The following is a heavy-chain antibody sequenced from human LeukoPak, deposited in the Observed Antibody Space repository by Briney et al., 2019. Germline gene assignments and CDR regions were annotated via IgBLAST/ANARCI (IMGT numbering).Heavy chain of an antibody. V-gene: IGHV3-30*14. CDR2: ISYDGISK. CDR1: GFTFSSYS. CDR3: ARDTLGAYDSNGYYHGY. Sequence: GRSLRLSCAASGFTFSSYSMHWVRQAPGKGLEWLSVISYDGISKYFADSVKGRFTISRDNSKNTLYLQMNSLRAEDTAVYYCARDTLGAYDSNGYYHGYWGQGTLVTVSS. D-gene: IGHD3-22*01. J-gene: IGHJ4*02.